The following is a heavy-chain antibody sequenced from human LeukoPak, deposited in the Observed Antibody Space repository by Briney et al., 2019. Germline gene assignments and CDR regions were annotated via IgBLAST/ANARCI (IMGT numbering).Heavy chain of an antibody. J-gene: IGHJ4*02. CDR2: ICYEGSNK. CDR3: ARDSGVAVAGTVDY. CDR1: GVTFSSYG. V-gene: IGHV3-33*01. Sequence: GGSLTLSCAAAGVTFSSYGMHLVRQAPGKGREWVAVICYEGSNKYYADSVKGRFTISKENSKNTLYLQMNSLRAEDTAVYSCARDSGVAVAGTVDYWGQGTLVTVSS. D-gene: IGHD6-19*01.